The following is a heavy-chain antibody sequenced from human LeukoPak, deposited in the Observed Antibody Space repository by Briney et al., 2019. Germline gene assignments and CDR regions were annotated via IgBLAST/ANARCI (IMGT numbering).Heavy chain of an antibody. J-gene: IGHJ4*02. CDR2: SGNGAAT. D-gene: IGHD4-11*01. V-gene: IGHV3-23*01. CDR3: AKDLWPTVTRRNCFDY. Sequence: SGNGAATFYADSVKGRFTISRDNSKNTLYLQMNSLRAEDTAVYYCAKDLWPTVTRRNCFDYWGQGTLVTVSS.